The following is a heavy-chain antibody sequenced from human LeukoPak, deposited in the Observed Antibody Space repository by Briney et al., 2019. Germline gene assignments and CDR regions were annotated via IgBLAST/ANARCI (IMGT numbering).Heavy chain of an antibody. Sequence: SEALSLTCTVSGGSISTGDYYWSWIRQPPGKGLEYIGYIYYSGSTYYNPSLKSRITISVDTSKNQFSLKLSSVPAADTAVYYCAVGHYYHSSGYLFDSWGQGTLVTVSS. V-gene: IGHV4-30-4*01. CDR1: GGSISTGDYY. D-gene: IGHD3-22*01. CDR3: AVGHYYHSSGYLFDS. J-gene: IGHJ4*02. CDR2: IYYSGST.